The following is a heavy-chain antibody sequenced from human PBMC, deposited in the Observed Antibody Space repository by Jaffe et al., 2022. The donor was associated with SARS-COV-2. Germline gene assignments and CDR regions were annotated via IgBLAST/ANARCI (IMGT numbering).Heavy chain of an antibody. D-gene: IGHD3-10*01. J-gene: IGHJ4*02. CDR1: GGSISSSSYY. CDR2: IYYSGST. V-gene: IGHV4-39*01. CDR3: ARLLMAGSGRAIMVRGVIFDGEDY. Sequence: QLQLQESGPGLVKPSETLSLTCTVSGGSISSSSYYWGWIRQPPGKGLEWIGSIYYSGSTYYNPSLKSRVTISVDTSKNQFSLKLSSVTAADTAVYYCARLLMAGSGRAIMVRGVIFDGEDYWGQGTLVTVSS.